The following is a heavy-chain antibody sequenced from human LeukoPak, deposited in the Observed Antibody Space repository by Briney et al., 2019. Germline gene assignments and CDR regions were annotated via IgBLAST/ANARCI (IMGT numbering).Heavy chain of an antibody. V-gene: IGHV3-43*02. CDR2: ISGDGFST. CDR3: GKGGVPGAGPWVGDY. D-gene: IGHD2-2*01. Sequence: PGGSLRLSCAAFGFTFDDYAMQWVRQAPGKGLEWVSLISGDGFSTYYADSLKGRFTISRDNSKNSLYLQMNSLRTEDTALYYCGKGGVPGAGPWVGDYWGQGTLVTVSS. J-gene: IGHJ4*01. CDR1: GFTFDDYA.